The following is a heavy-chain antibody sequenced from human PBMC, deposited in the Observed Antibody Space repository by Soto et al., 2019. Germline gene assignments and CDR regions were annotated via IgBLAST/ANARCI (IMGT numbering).Heavy chain of an antibody. CDR1: GDSIASGDYY. J-gene: IGHJ2*01. D-gene: IGHD4-17*01. Sequence: QVQLQESGPGLVKPSQTLSLTRTVSGDSIASGDYYWTWIRQPPGKGLEWIGYIYHSGSTFYNPSLKNRVTISVDTSKNHLSLKMSSVTATDTAVYYSARHTDDWYFDLWGRGTLITVSS. V-gene: IGHV4-30-4*01. CDR2: IYHSGST. CDR3: ARHTDDWYFDL.